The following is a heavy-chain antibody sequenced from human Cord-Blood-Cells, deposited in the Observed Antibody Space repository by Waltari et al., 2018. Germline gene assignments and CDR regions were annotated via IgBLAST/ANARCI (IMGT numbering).Heavy chain of an antibody. CDR1: GFTFSSYG. Sequence: QVQLVESGGGVVQPGRSLRLSCAASGFTFSSYGMHWVRQAPGKGLEWVAVISYDGSNKYYADSVKGRFTISRDNSKNTLYLQMNSLRAEDTAVYYCAKEGLPWGQGTLVTVSS. CDR3: AKEGLP. CDR2: ISYDGSNK. D-gene: IGHD5-12*01. J-gene: IGHJ5*02. V-gene: IGHV3-30*18.